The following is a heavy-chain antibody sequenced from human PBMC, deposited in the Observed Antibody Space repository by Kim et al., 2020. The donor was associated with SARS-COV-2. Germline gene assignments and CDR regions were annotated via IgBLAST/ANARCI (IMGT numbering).Heavy chain of an antibody. V-gene: IGHV3-23*01. CDR2: ISGSGGST. Sequence: GGSLRLSCAASGFTFSSYAMSWVRQAPGKGLEWVSAISGSGGSTYYADSVKGRFTISRDNSKNTLYLQMNSLRAEDTAVYYCAKDPSLRWTNYYYYGMDVWGQGTTVTVSS. D-gene: IGHD4-17*01. CDR1: GFTFSSYA. J-gene: IGHJ6*02. CDR3: AKDPSLRWTNYYYYGMDV.